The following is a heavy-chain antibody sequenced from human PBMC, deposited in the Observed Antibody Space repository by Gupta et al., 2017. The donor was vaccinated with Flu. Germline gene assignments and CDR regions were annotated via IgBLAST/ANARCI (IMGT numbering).Heavy chain of an antibody. J-gene: IGHJ2*01. D-gene: IGHD3-22*01. CDR3: ARGEYYYDSSGYYRTYWYFDL. CDR2: IYYSGST. V-gene: IGHV4-59*01. Sequence: TGSGGSISSYYWSWIRQPPGKGLEWIGCIYYSGSTNYNPSLKSRVTISVDTSKNQFSLKLSSVTAADTAVYYCARGEYYYDSSGYYRTYWYFDLWGRGTLVTVSS. CDR1: GGSISSYY.